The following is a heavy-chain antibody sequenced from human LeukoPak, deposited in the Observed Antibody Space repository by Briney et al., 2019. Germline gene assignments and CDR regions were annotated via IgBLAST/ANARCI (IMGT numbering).Heavy chain of an antibody. D-gene: IGHD3-3*01. Sequence: PGGSLRLSCAASGFTFSSYSMNWVRQAPGKGLEWVSYISSSSSTIYYADSVKGRFTISRDNAKNSLYLQMNSLRAEDTAVYYCASNTLFLEWLLRDDAFDIWGQGTMVTVSS. CDR1: GFTFSSYS. CDR3: ASNTLFLEWLLRDDAFDI. CDR2: ISSSSSTI. J-gene: IGHJ3*02. V-gene: IGHV3-48*04.